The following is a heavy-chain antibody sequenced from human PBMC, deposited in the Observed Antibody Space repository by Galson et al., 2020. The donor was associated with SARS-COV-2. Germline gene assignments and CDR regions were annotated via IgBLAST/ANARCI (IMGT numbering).Heavy chain of an antibody. CDR1: GDTVSSNSAA. D-gene: IGHD4-17*01. Sequence: PSQTLSLTCAISGDTVSSNSAAWNWIRQSPSRGLEWLGSTYYRSSSYNNYAVTVKSRITINPDTSKNQFSLQLNSVTPEDTAVYYCAREGADGDYVGWFDPWGQGTLVTVSS. CDR3: AREGADGDYVGWFDP. V-gene: IGHV6-1*01. J-gene: IGHJ5*02. CDR2: TYYRSSSYN.